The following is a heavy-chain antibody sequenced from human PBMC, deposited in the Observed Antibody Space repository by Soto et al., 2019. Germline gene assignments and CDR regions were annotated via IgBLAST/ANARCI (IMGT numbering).Heavy chain of an antibody. CDR3: AGDRWGNSYGPPDY. CDR2: LSSDGSSR. CDR1: GFTFSSHW. Sequence: GSLRLSCAASGFTFSSHWMHWVRQAPGKGLVWVSRLSSDGSSRSYADSVKGRFTISRDNAKNTLYLQMNNLGADDTAMYYCAGDRWGNSYGPPDYWGQGTLVTVSS. D-gene: IGHD3-16*01. J-gene: IGHJ4*02. V-gene: IGHV3-74*01.